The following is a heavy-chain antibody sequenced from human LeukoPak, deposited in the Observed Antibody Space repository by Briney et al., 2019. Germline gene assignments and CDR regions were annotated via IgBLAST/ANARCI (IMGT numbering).Heavy chain of an antibody. J-gene: IGHJ4*02. D-gene: IGHD5-18*01. CDR2: TYYRSKWSS. Sequence: SQTLSLTFAISGDSVSRNSAAGNWIRQSPARGLEWLGRTYYRSKWSSNYAVSVKSPITIHPATSNNQFSLQLNSVTPEDTAVYYCARGVDTDLHYWGQGTLVTVSS. CDR1: GDSVSRNSAA. V-gene: IGHV6-1*01. CDR3: ARGVDTDLHY.